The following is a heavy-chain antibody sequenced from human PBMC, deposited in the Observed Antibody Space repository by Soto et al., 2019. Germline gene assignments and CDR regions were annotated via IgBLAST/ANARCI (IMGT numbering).Heavy chain of an antibody. CDR2: INPNSGGT. Sequence: ASVKVSCKASGYSFTGNSTHWVRQAPGQGLEWMGWINPNSGGTNYAQKFQGWVTMTRDTSISTAYMELSRLRSDDTAVYYCAREGEYYYGSGSYTAFDIWGQGTMVTVSS. CDR1: GYSFTGNS. J-gene: IGHJ3*02. D-gene: IGHD3-10*01. CDR3: AREGEYYYGSGSYTAFDI. V-gene: IGHV1-2*04.